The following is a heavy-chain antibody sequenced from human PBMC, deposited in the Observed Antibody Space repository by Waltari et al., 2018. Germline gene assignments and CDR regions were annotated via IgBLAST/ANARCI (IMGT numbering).Heavy chain of an antibody. J-gene: IGHJ4*02. CDR2: ISSSSSYI. CDR1: GFTFSSYS. V-gene: IGHV3-21*01. CDR3: ACSGGSCYDY. D-gene: IGHD2-15*01. Sequence: EVQLVESGGGLVKPGGSLRLSCAASGFTFSSYSMNWVRQAPGKGLEWVSSISSSSSYIYYADSVKDRFTISRDNAKNSLYLQMDSLRAEDTAVYYCACSGGSCYDYWGQGTLVTVSS.